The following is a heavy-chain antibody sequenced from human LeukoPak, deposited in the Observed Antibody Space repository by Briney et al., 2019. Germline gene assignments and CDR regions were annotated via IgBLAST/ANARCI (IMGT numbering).Heavy chain of an antibody. Sequence: ASVKVSCKASGYTFTGYYMHWVRQAPGQGLEWMGWINPNSGGTNYAQKFQGRVTMTRDTSISTAYMELSRLRSDDTAVYYCARDHGLGYCSSTSCHGPNDYWGQGTLVTVSS. CDR3: ARDHGLGYCSSTSCHGPNDY. D-gene: IGHD2-2*01. CDR2: INPNSGGT. CDR1: GYTFTGYY. V-gene: IGHV1-2*02. J-gene: IGHJ4*02.